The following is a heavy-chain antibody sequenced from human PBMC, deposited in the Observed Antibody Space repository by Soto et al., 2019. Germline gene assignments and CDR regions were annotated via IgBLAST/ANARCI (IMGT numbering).Heavy chain of an antibody. CDR1: DGSIGDGGDY. J-gene: IGHJ5*02. V-gene: IGHV4-31*03. Sequence: SDTLSLPNTASDGSIGDGGDYWNWIRQHPGKGLEWIGYIYYIGSTYYNPSLKSRVTISLDTSKNQFSLKLSSVTAADTAVYYCARSVFPWGQGTLVTVSS. CDR3: ARSVFP. CDR2: IYYIGST.